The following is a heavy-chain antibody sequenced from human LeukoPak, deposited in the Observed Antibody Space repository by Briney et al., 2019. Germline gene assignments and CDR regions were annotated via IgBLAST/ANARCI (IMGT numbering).Heavy chain of an antibody. CDR3: ARWSGVVGTARGWYYDL. D-gene: IGHD1-26*01. Sequence: PSQTLSLTCTVSGGSISSGGFYWGWIRQRPGKGLEWIGEIYHSGSTNYNPSLKSRVTISVGKSKNQFSLKLSSVTAADTAVYYCARWSGVVGTARGWYYDLWGRGTLVTVSS. CDR2: IYHSGST. V-gene: IGHV4-39*07. J-gene: IGHJ2*01. CDR1: GGSISSGGFY.